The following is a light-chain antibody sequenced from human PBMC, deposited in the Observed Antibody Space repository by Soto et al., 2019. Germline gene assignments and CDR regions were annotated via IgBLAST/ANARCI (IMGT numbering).Light chain of an antibody. J-gene: IGKJ1*01. CDR3: QQYNDNWPT. Sequence: EILMTQSPATLSVSPGERATLPCRASQSVRTNLAWYQHKPGQSPRLLIYGASNRATGFPARFSGSGSGTEFTLTINGLQSEDFAVYYCQQYNDNWPTFGQGTKVDIK. CDR1: QSVRTN. V-gene: IGKV3-15*01. CDR2: GAS.